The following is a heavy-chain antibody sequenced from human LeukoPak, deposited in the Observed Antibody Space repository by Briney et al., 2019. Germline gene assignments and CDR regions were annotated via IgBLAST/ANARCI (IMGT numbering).Heavy chain of an antibody. D-gene: IGHD1-1*01. J-gene: IGHJ4*02. Sequence: KSSETLSLTCAVYGGSFSGYYWSWIRQPPGKGLEWIGVINHSGSTNYNPSLKSRVTMSVDTSKNQFSLKLTSVTAADTAMYYCARDRYGGIIDYWGQGTLVTVSS. CDR1: GGSFSGYY. V-gene: IGHV4-34*01. CDR3: ARDRYGGIIDY. CDR2: INHSGST.